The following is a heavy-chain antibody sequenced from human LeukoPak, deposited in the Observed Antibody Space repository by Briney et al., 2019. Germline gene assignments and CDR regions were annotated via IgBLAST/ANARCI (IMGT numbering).Heavy chain of an antibody. CDR1: GYSFIAYY. V-gene: IGHV1-2*02. J-gene: IGHJ6*03. Sequence: ASVKVSCKASGYSFIAYYMHWVRQAPGQGLEWMGWVNPISGATNYAQKFQGRVTMTVDTSINTAYVDLSSLTSDDTAVYYCARGLYYDYVWGSYPDYYYMDVWGKGTTVTISS. CDR3: ARGLYYDYVWGSYPDYYYMDV. CDR2: VNPISGAT. D-gene: IGHD3-16*02.